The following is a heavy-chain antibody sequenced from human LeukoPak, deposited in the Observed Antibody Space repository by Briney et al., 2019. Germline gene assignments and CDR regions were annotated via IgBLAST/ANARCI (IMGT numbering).Heavy chain of an antibody. D-gene: IGHD2-2*01. Sequence: SETLSLTCTVSGGSISSGSYFWSWIRQPAGKGLEWIGRIHTSGSTNYNPSLKSRVAISVDKSKNQFSLNLNSVTAADTAVYYCARAGQGYCTSASCYLSLDYWGQGTLVTVSS. CDR2: IHTSGST. CDR3: ARAGQGYCTSASCYLSLDY. CDR1: GGSISSGSYF. V-gene: IGHV4-61*02. J-gene: IGHJ4*02.